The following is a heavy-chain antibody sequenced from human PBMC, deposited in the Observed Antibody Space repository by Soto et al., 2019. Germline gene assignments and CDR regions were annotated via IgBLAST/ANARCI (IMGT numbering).Heavy chain of an antibody. Sequence: QVQLQESGPGLVKPSETLSLTCTVSGGSVSSGSYYWSWIRQPPGKGLEWIGYIYYSGSTNYNPSLKSRVTISVDTSKNQCSLKRSSVTAADTAGYYCARDRSGSYRLDAFDIWGQGTMVTVSS. CDR2: IYYSGST. CDR3: ARDRSGSYRLDAFDI. D-gene: IGHD1-26*01. V-gene: IGHV4-61*01. CDR1: GGSVSSGSYY. J-gene: IGHJ3*02.